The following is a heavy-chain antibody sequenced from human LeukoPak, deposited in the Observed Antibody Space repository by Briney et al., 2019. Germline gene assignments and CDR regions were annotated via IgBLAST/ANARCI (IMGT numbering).Heavy chain of an antibody. D-gene: IGHD4-17*01. CDR1: GFTFSSYA. J-gene: IGHJ4*02. V-gene: IGHV3-23*01. CDR3: ARGRTVTTYPIY. Sequence: GGSLRLSCAASGFTFSSYAMSWVRQTPGKGLEWVSAISGSGGSTYYADSVKGRFTISRDNSKNTLYLQMNSLRAEDTAVYYCARGRTVTTYPIYWGQGTLVTVSS. CDR2: ISGSGGST.